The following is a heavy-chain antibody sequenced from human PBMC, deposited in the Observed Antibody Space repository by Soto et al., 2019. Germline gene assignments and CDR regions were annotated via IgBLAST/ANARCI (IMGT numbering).Heavy chain of an antibody. J-gene: IGHJ3*02. CDR1: GYTFTNYA. CDR2: INAGNGNT. V-gene: IGHV1-3*01. Sequence: QVQFVQSGAELKKPGASVKVSCKASGYTFTNYAMHWVRQAPGQRLEWMGWINAGNGNTKYSQKFQGRVTITRDTSAGAVCVELTSLRSDGTAVYYCARAGYCSSTSCSDAFDIWGQGTVVSVSS. CDR3: ARAGYCSSTSCSDAFDI. D-gene: IGHD2-2*01.